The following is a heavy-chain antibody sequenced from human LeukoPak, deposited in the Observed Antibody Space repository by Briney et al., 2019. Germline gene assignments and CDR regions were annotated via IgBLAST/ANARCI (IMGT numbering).Heavy chain of an antibody. V-gene: IGHV4-39*01. Sequence: SETLSLTCTVSGGSISSSSYYWGWIRQPPGKGLEWIGSIYYSGSTYYNPSLKSRVTISVDTFKNQFSLKLSSVTAADTAVYYCARCYYDFWSVNRRCAFDIWGQGTMVTVSS. CDR1: GGSISSSSYY. J-gene: IGHJ3*02. D-gene: IGHD3-3*01. CDR3: ARCYYDFWSVNRRCAFDI. CDR2: IYYSGST.